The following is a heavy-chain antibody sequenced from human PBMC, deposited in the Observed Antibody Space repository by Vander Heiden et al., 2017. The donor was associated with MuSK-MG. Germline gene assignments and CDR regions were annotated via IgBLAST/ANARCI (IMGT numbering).Heavy chain of an antibody. CDR1: GYSIRRGYY. V-gene: IGHV4-38-2*01. CDR2: IYHSGST. Sequence: QVQLQESGPGLVKPSETLSLTCVVSGYSIRRGYYWGWIRQPPGKGLEWIGSIYHSGSTSYNPSLKSRVTISVDTSKNQFSLKLSSVTAADTAVYYCARRGSGYSADYWGQGTLVTVSS. CDR3: ARRGSGYSADY. D-gene: IGHD3-3*01. J-gene: IGHJ4*02.